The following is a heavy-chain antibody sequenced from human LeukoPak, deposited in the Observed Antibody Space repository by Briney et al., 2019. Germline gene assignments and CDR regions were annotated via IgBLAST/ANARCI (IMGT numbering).Heavy chain of an antibody. CDR1: GYTFTSYY. CDR2: INPSGGST. D-gene: IGHD6-6*01. Sequence: ASVKVSCKASGYTFTSYYMHWVRQAPGQGLEWMGIINPSGGSTSYAQKFQGRVTMTRDMSTSTVYMELSGLRSEDTAVYYCARGTRIAARQDYFDYWGQGTLAAVSS. CDR3: ARGTRIAARQDYFDY. V-gene: IGHV1-46*01. J-gene: IGHJ4*02.